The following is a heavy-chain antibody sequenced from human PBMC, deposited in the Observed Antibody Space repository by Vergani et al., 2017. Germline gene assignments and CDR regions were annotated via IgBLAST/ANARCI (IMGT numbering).Heavy chain of an antibody. V-gene: IGHV3-23*01. Sequence: EVQLLESGGGLVQPGGSLRLSCAASGFTFNSYAMSWVRQAPGKGLRWVSVITGSGGSKNYEDSVKGRFTISRDTSKSTLYLQMNSLRAEDTAVYDCAKDQKSITIFGVVNSFDYWGQGTLVTVSS. CDR1: GFTFNSYA. CDR2: ITGSGGSK. D-gene: IGHD3-3*01. J-gene: IGHJ4*02. CDR3: AKDQKSITIFGVVNSFDY.